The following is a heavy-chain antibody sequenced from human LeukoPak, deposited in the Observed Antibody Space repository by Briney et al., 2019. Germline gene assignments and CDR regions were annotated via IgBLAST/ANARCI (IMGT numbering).Heavy chain of an antibody. V-gene: IGHV3-30-3*01. Sequence: GRSLRLSCAASGFTFSSYAMHWVRQAPGKGLEWVAVISYDGSNKYYADSVKGRFTISRDNSKNTLYLQMNSLRAEDTAVYYCARDIVVVPAAMYYYGMDVWGQGTTVTVSS. J-gene: IGHJ6*02. D-gene: IGHD2-2*01. CDR2: ISYDGSNK. CDR3: ARDIVVVPAAMYYYGMDV. CDR1: GFTFSSYA.